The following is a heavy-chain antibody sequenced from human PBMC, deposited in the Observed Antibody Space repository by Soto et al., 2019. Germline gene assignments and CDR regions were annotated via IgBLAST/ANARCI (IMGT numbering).Heavy chain of an antibody. D-gene: IGHD2-21*02. CDR2: ISSSSSYI. J-gene: IGHJ5*02. V-gene: IGHV3-21*01. CDR1: GFTFSSYS. Sequence: EVQLVESGGGLVKPGGSLRLSCAASGFTFSSYSMNWVRQAPGKGLEWVSSISSSSSYIYYADSVKGRFTISRDNAKNSLYLQMNSLRAEDTAVYYCATDANCGGDCPPPSWFDPWGQGTLVTVSS. CDR3: ATDANCGGDCPPPSWFDP.